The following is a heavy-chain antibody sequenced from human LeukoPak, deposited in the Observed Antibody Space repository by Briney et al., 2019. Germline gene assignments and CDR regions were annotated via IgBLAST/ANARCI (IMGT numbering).Heavy chain of an antibody. D-gene: IGHD6-13*01. J-gene: IGHJ4*02. CDR1: GGTFSSYA. CDR3: ARGVAAAGTGYFDY. Sequence: ASVKVSCKASGGTFSSYAISWVRQAPGQGLEWMGGIIPIFGTANYAQKFQGRVTITADESTSTAYMELSSLRSEDTAVYYCARGVAAAGTGYFDYWGQGTLVTVTS. V-gene: IGHV1-69*13. CDR2: IIPIFGTA.